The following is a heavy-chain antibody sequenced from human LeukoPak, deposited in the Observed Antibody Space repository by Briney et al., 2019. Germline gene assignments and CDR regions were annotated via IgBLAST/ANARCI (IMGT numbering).Heavy chain of an antibody. CDR1: GFTFSNYW. V-gene: IGHV3-74*01. J-gene: IGHJ3*01. Sequence: GGSLRLSCAASGFTFSNYWMHWVRQAPGRGLVWVSRIYNDGSSTSYADSVKGRFTISRDNSKNTLYLQMNSLRADDTAVYYCAMKAVPRPRLYDAFDFWGQGTVVTVSS. CDR2: IYNDGSST. CDR3: AMKAVPRPRLYDAFDF. D-gene: IGHD3-16*02.